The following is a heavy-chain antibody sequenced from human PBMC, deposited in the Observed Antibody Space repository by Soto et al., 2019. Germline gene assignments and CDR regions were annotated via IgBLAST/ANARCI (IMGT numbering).Heavy chain of an antibody. CDR2: ISWNSGSI. CDR1: GFTFDDYA. J-gene: IGHJ5*02. Sequence: EVQLVESGGGLVQPGRSLRLSCAASGFTFDDYAMHWVRQAPGKGLEWVSGISWNSGSIGYADSVKGRFTISRDNAKNSLYLQMNSLRAEDTALYYCAKDMVGGSYPWGQGTLVTVSS. V-gene: IGHV3-9*01. D-gene: IGHD1-26*01. CDR3: AKDMVGGSYP.